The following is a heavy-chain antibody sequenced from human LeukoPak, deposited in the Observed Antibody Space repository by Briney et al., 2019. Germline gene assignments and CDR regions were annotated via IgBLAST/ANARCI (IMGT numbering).Heavy chain of an antibody. CDR2: IYYSGST. CDR3: ASEGAHSGYGYFDY. D-gene: IGHD5-12*01. Sequence: PSETLSLTCIVSGYSISSGYYWGWIRQPPGKGLEWIGSIYYSGSTYYNPSLKSRVTISVDTSKNQFSLKLSSVTAADTAVYYCASEGAHSGYGYFDYWGQGTLVTVSS. J-gene: IGHJ4*02. CDR1: GYSISSGYY. V-gene: IGHV4-38-2*02.